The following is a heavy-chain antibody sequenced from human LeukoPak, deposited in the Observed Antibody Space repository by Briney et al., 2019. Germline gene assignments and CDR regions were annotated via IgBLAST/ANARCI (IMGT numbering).Heavy chain of an antibody. CDR3: ARESRAFDI. V-gene: IGHV3-30-3*01. CDR2: ISYDGSNK. Sequence: GGSLRLSCAASGFTFSSFAMHWVRQAPGKGLEWVAVISYDGSNKYYADSVKGRFTISRDNSKNTLYLQMNSLRAEDTAVYYCARESRAFDIWGQGTMVTVSS. J-gene: IGHJ3*02. CDR1: GFTFSSFA.